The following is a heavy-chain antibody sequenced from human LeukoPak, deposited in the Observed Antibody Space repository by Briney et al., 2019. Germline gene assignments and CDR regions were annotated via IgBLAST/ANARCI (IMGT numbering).Heavy chain of an antibody. CDR2: INSDGSST. J-gene: IGHJ4*02. V-gene: IGHV3-74*01. CDR3: ARFSEFGELSGY. Sequence: GGSLRLSCAASGFTFSSYWMHWVRQAPGKGLVWVSRINSDGSSTNYADSVKGRFTISRDNAKNALYLQMNSLRAEDTAVYYCARFSEFGELSGYWGQGTLVTVSS. CDR1: GFTFSSYW. D-gene: IGHD3-10*01.